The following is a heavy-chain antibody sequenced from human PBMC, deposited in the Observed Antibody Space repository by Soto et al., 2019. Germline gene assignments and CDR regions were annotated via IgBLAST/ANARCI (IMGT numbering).Heavy chain of an antibody. D-gene: IGHD2-21*02. CDR1: DFSFRDYA. J-gene: IGHJ5*02. Sequence: SQRLFCPDSDFSFRDYAMYWLRQAPGKGLAWVSLLSYDGSNKYYDGSVKGRFTISRDNTKNTVFLQIDSLRADDTALYYCARDGAPYYSGDRFVGKDYIHLSGQAILVTVSS. CDR3: ARDGAPYYSGDRFVGKDYIHL. V-gene: IGHV3-30-3*01. CDR2: LSYDGSNK.